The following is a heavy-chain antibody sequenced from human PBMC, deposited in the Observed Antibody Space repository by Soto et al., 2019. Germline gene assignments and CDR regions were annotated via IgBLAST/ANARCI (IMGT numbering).Heavy chain of an antibody. CDR1: GYTLTSYD. V-gene: IGHV1-8*01. CDR3: ARRRYCSSTSCQNWFDP. Sequence: ASMKVSCKASGYTLTSYDINWVRQATGQGLEWMGWMNPNSGNTGYAQKFQGRVTMTRNTSISTAYMELSSLRSEDTAAYYCARRRYCSSTSCQNWFDPWGQGTLVTVSS. D-gene: IGHD2-2*01. J-gene: IGHJ5*02. CDR2: MNPNSGNT.